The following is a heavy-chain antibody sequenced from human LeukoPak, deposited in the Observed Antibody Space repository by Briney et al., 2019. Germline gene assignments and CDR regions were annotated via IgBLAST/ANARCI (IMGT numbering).Heavy chain of an antibody. J-gene: IGHJ6*02. V-gene: IGHV4-39*01. D-gene: IGHD2-2*02. CDR2: IYYSGNT. Sequence: PSETLSLTCTVSGGSISSSSYYWGWIRQPPGKGLEWIGSIYYSGNTYYNPSLKSRVTISVDTSKNQFSLKLSSVTAADTAVYYCARFLGYCSSTSCYTDYYYGMDVWGQGTTVTVSS. CDR1: GGSISSSSYY. CDR3: ARFLGYCSSTSCYTDYYYGMDV.